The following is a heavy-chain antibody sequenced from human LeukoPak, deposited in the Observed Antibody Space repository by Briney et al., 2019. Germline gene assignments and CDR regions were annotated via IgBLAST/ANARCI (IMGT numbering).Heavy chain of an antibody. CDR3: ARHEDWRSADL. CDR1: GGSISSGSYY. D-gene: IGHD2-8*02. J-gene: IGHJ3*01. V-gene: IGHV4-39*01. Sequence: SETLSLTCTVSGGSISSGSYYWAWIRQPPGKGLEWIGTIYYSGGTYYNPSLKSRVTISVDTSKNQFSLKLSSVTAADTAVYYCARHEDWRSADLWGQGTMVTVSS. CDR2: IYYSGGT.